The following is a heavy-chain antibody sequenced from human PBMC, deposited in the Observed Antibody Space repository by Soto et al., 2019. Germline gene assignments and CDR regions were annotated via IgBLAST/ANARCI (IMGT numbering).Heavy chain of an antibody. CDR1: GYTFTSYG. D-gene: IGHD3-22*01. J-gene: IGHJ3*02. Sequence: ASVKVSCKASGYTFTSYGISWVRQAPGQGLEWMGWISAYNGNTNYAQKLQGRVTMTPDTSTSTAYMELRSLRSDDTAVYYCARSDYYDSSGYYYRRTLDIWGQGTMVTVSS. CDR3: ARSDYYDSSGYYYRRTLDI. CDR2: ISAYNGNT. V-gene: IGHV1-18*01.